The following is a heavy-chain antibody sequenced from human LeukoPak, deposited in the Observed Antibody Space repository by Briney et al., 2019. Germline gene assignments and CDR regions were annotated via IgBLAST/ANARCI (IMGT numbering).Heavy chain of an antibody. CDR3: VRGTREGYSYGRYYFDY. V-gene: IGHV1-2*02. Sequence: ASVKVSCKASGYTFNGYYMHWVRQAPGQGLEWIGWISPNSGGTDYAQKFQGRVTVTRDTSINTAYMELSRLRSDDTAVYYCVRGTREGYSYGRYYFDYWGQGTLVTVSS. CDR2: ISPNSGGT. J-gene: IGHJ4*02. CDR1: GYTFNGYY. D-gene: IGHD5-18*01.